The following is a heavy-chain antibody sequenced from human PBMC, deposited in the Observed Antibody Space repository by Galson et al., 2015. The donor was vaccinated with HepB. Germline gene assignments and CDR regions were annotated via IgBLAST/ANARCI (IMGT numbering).Heavy chain of an antibody. J-gene: IGHJ4*02. CDR1: GFTFGIYW. CDR2: INPDGTNV. CDR3: LHDSDGPDY. V-gene: IGHV3-74*01. Sequence: SLRLSCAASGFTFGIYWMHWVRQSPGGGPVWVSHINPDGTNVRYADSVKGRFTISRDNAKNTLYLQMNGLRDENTAVYYCLHDSDGPDYWGQGTMVTVSS. D-gene: IGHD3-22*01.